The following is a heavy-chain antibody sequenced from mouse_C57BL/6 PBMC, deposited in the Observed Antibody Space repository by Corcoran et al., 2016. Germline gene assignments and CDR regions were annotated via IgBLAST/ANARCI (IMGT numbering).Heavy chain of an antibody. D-gene: IGHD3-2*02. CDR2: IYPRSGNT. J-gene: IGHJ2*01. V-gene: IGHV1-81*01. Sequence: QVQLQQSGAELARPGASVKLSCKASGYTFTSYGISWVKQRTGQGLEWIGEIYPRSGNTYYNEKFKGKATLTADKSSSTAYMDLRSLTSEDSEVYFCARSNSSGYGYFDYVGQGTTLTVSS. CDR1: GYTFTSYG. CDR3: ARSNSSGYGYFDY.